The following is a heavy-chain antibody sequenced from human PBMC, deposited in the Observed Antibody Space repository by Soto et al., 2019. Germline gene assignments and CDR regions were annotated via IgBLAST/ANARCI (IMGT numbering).Heavy chain of an antibody. D-gene: IGHD3-10*01. CDR2: ISADNGNT. V-gene: IGHV1-18*01. J-gene: IGHJ6*04. CDR3: AGGGFYGSGSEDYYYYDGMDV. Sequence: QVQLVQSGAEVKKPGASVKVSCKASGYTFTSYGISWVRQAPGQGLEWMGWISADNGNTNYAQKFQGRVTMTTDTYRSTAYRELRSLRSDDTAVYYCAGGGFYGSGSEDYYYYDGMDVWGKGTTVTVSS. CDR1: GYTFTSYG.